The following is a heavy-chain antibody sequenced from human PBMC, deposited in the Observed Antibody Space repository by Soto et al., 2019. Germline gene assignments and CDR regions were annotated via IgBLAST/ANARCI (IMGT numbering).Heavy chain of an antibody. Sequence: GGSLRLSCAASGFTFSSYWMSWVRQAPGKGLEWVANIKQDGSEKYYVDSVKGRFTISRDNAKNSLYLQMNSLRAEDTAVYYCARIDYIWGSYRYSLFDYWGQGTLVTVSS. J-gene: IGHJ4*02. CDR3: ARIDYIWGSYRYSLFDY. D-gene: IGHD3-16*02. CDR1: GFTFSSYW. V-gene: IGHV3-7*01. CDR2: IKQDGSEK.